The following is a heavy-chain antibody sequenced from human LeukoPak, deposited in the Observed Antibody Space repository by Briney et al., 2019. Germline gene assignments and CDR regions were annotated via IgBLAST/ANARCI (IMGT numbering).Heavy chain of an antibody. CDR2: ISGNGAST. CDR1: GFTFSSFA. Sequence: GGSLRLSCAASGFTFSSFAMTWVRQAPGKGLEWVSGISGNGASTYHADSVKGRFTISRDNSKNTLYLQMKSLRAEDTAVYYCAKGAYEYVWGSYCDSWGQGTLVTVSS. V-gene: IGHV3-23*01. CDR3: AKGAYEYVWGSYCDS. D-gene: IGHD3-16*01. J-gene: IGHJ5*01.